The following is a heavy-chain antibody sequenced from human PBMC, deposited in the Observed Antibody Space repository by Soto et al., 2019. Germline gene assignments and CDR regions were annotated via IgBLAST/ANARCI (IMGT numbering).Heavy chain of an antibody. V-gene: IGHV3-64*01. Sequence: EVQLVESGGGLVQPGGSLRLSCAASGFTFSSYAMHWVRQAPGKGLEYVSAISSNGGSTYYANSVKGRFTISRDNSKNTLYLQMGSLRAKDMAVYYRARQGSGSYYFDYWGQGTLVTVSS. CDR2: ISSNGGST. J-gene: IGHJ4*02. CDR3: ARQGSGSYYFDY. CDR1: GFTFSSYA. D-gene: IGHD2-15*01.